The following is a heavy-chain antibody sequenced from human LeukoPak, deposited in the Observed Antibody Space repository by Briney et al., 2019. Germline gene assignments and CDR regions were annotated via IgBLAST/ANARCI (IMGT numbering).Heavy chain of an antibody. J-gene: IGHJ3*02. CDR1: GFTFSSYW. D-gene: IGHD6-19*01. CDR3: AREGYSSGSLAFDI. CDR2: IKADGSEK. V-gene: IGHV3-7*01. Sequence: GGSLRLSCAASGFTFSSYWMSWVRQAPGKGLEWVANIKADGSEKYYVDSMKGRFTISRDNAKNSLYLQMNSLRAEDTAVYYCAREGYSSGSLAFDIWGQGTMVTVSS.